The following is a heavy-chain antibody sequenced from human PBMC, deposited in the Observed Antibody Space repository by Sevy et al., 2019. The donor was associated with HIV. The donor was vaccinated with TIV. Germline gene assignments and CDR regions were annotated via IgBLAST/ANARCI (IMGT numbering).Heavy chain of an antibody. D-gene: IGHD2-8*01. CDR1: GFTFSSYW. CDR2: VNTDGSST. Sequence: GGSLRLSCAASGFTFSSYWMHWVRQAPGKGLVWVSHVNTDGSSTSYADSVKGRFTISRDNAKNTLYLQMNSLRAEDTAIYYCAREGCTKPHDYWGQGTVVTVSS. V-gene: IGHV3-74*01. J-gene: IGHJ4*02. CDR3: AREGCTKPHDY.